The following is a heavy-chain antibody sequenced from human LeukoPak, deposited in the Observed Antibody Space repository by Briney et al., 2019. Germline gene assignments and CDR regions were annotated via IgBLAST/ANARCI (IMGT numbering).Heavy chain of an antibody. CDR1: GGSTASSSHY. D-gene: IGHD5-18*01. CDR3: ARHRIQPPVLMDV. CDR2: MYYTGST. J-gene: IGHJ6*02. V-gene: IGHV4-39*01. Sequence: PSETLSLTCTVSGGSTASSSHYWGWLRQSPGKGLEWIAIMYYTGSTYYNPPLKSRVSISVDTSRNQFSLKLTSVTAADTAVYYCARHRIQPPVLMDVWGQGTTVTVSS.